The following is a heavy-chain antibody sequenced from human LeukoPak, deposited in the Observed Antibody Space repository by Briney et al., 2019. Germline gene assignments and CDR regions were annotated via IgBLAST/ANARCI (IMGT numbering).Heavy chain of an antibody. V-gene: IGHV3-33*01. Sequence: GGSLRLSCAASGFTFSSYGMHWVRQAPGKGLEWVALIWYDGTNKYYADSVKGRFTVSRDNAKNTLYLQMNSLRAEDTAIYYCARGGGWDTIFRVVQYMDVWGKGTTVTVSS. CDR2: IWYDGTNK. CDR1: GFTFSSYG. CDR3: ARGGGWDTIFRVVQYMDV. D-gene: IGHD3-3*01. J-gene: IGHJ6*03.